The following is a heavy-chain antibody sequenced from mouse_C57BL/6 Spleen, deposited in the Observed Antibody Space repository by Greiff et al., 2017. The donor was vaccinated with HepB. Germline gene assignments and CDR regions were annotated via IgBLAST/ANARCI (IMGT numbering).Heavy chain of an antibody. Sequence: QVQLQQSGAELVRPGTSVKVSCKASGYAFTNYLIEWVKQRPGQGLEWIGVINPGSGGTNYNEKFKGKATLTADKSSSTAYMQLSSLTSEDSAVYVCARGYGYDDGYYAMDYWGQGTSVTVSS. D-gene: IGHD2-2*01. CDR3: ARGYGYDDGYYAMDY. CDR1: GYAFTNYL. V-gene: IGHV1-54*01. J-gene: IGHJ4*01. CDR2: INPGSGGT.